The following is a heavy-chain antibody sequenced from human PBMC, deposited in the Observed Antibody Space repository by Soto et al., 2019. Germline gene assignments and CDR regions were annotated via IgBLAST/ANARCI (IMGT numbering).Heavy chain of an antibody. CDR2: ISSSSSTI. D-gene: IGHD4-17*01. V-gene: IGHV3-48*02. Sequence: PGGTRGRSGRASGVSFSSDRMTWFRQAAGKGVEWVSYISSSSSTIYYADSVKGRFTISRDNANNSLYLQMNSLRDEDTAVYHCASGLRQAGRDCWAQGTLLSASS. J-gene: IGHJ4*02. CDR1: GVSFSSDR. CDR3: ASGLRQAGRDC.